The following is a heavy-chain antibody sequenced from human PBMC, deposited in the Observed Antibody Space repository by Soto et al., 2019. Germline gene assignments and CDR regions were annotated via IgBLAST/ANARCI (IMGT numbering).Heavy chain of an antibody. D-gene: IGHD6-25*01. CDR3: ARMGRQRYYSYGMEV. Sequence: EVQLVESGGGRVKTGGSLRLSCAASGFTFSRYSMNWVRQAPGKGLEWVSSISSSSSYIYYPDSVKGRFTISRDNAKNSLYLQMNSLIAEDTAVYYCARMGRQRYYSYGMEVWGQGTTVTVSS. J-gene: IGHJ6*02. CDR1: GFTFSRYS. V-gene: IGHV3-21*01. CDR2: ISSSSSYI.